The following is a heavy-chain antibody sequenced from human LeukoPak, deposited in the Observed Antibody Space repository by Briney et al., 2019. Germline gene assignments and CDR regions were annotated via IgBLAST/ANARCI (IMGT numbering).Heavy chain of an antibody. Sequence: TSETLSLTCTVSGGSISSSSYYWSWIRQPPGKGLEWIGEINHSGSTNYNPSLKSRVTISVDTSKNQFSLQLNSVTPEDTAIYYCAILRTASSFDFWGQGTLVTVSS. V-gene: IGHV4-39*07. J-gene: IGHJ4*02. D-gene: IGHD1-1*01. CDR1: GGSISSSSYY. CDR2: INHSGST. CDR3: AILRTASSFDF.